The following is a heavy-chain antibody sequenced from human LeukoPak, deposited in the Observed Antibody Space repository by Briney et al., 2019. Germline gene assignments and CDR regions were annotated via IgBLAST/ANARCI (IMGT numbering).Heavy chain of an antibody. D-gene: IGHD1-26*01. CDR3: ARKGSGNYWGIFYY. J-gene: IGHJ4*02. V-gene: IGHV1-18*01. CDR1: GYSFTSYG. CDR2: ISAYNGNT. Sequence: ASVKVSCKTSGYSFTSYGITWVRQAPGQGLEWMGWISAYNGNTNYAQKVQGRVTMTTDTSTSTAYMELRSLRSDDTAVYYCARKGSGNYWGIFYYWGQGTLVTVS.